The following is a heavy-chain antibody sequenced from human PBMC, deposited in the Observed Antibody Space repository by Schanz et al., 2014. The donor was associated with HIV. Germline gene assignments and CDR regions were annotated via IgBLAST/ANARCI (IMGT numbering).Heavy chain of an antibody. CDR1: GFTFSSSG. CDR2: MWYDESHK. CDR3: ARGPMYAY. Sequence: VQLVESGGGVVQPGRSLRLSCTASGFTFSSSGMHWVRQAPGKGLEWVAAMWYDESHKGYADSVKGRFTISRDNVKDTLFLQLNSLRPDDSAIYYCARGPMYAYWGQGNLVTVSS. D-gene: IGHD2-8*01. J-gene: IGHJ4*02. V-gene: IGHV3-33*01.